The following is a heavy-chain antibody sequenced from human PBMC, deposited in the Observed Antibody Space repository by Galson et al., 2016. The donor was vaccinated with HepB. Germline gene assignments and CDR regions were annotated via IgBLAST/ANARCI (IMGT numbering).Heavy chain of an antibody. J-gene: IGHJ6*02. CDR2: ISWNNGVI. D-gene: IGHD2-15*01. CDR3: ARCTGGRCYPNYGMDV. Sequence: SLRLSCAASGFTFDNYAMHWVRQPPGKGLEWVSGISWNNGVIIYADSVKGRFTISRDNAKNSLYLQMNSLRAEDTALYYCARCTGGRCYPNYGMDVWGQGTTVTVSS. V-gene: IGHV3-9*01. CDR1: GFTFDNYA.